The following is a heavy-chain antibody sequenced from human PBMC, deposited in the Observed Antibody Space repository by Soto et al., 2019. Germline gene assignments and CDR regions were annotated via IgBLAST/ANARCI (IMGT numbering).Heavy chain of an antibody. J-gene: IGHJ5*02. CDR2: IIPILVTA. Sequence: SVKGSGKASGGTFSIYAISWVRQAPGQGLEWMGGIIPILVTANYARNFRGRVSITGCKSTGTAYIEMSSLGSEDTAVDYCASSTFCSRPSCYLGGTPRSYTWFDPWGQGTLVTVSS. V-gene: IGHV1-69*06. CDR3: ASSTFCSRPSCYLGGTPRSYTWFDP. CDR1: GGTFSIYA. D-gene: IGHD2-2*01.